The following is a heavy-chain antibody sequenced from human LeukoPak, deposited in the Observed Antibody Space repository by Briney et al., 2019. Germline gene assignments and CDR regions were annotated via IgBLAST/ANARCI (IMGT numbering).Heavy chain of an antibody. Sequence: PGGSLRLSCAASGFTFTNYVMTWVRQAPGKGLEWVSGISVSGSNTYYADSVKGRFTISRDNSKDTLSLQMNSLRVEDSAIYYCAKVGYSYGSLLVVYYMDVWGKGTTVTVSS. V-gene: IGHV3-23*01. CDR3: AKVGYSYGSLLVVYYMDV. J-gene: IGHJ6*03. CDR1: GFTFTNYV. D-gene: IGHD5-18*01. CDR2: ISVSGSNT.